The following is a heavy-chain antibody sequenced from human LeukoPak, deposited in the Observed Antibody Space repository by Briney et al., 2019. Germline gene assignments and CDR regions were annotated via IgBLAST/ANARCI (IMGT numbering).Heavy chain of an antibody. D-gene: IGHD4-11*01. Sequence: PGGSLRLSCAASGFTFSSYEMNWVRQAPGKGLEWVSYISSSGSTIYYADSVKGRFTISRDNAKNSLYLQMNSLRAEDTAVYHCARDLETVTSDYYYYYGMDVWGQGTTVTVSS. CDR2: ISSSGSTI. CDR3: ARDLETVTSDYYYYYGMDV. V-gene: IGHV3-48*03. J-gene: IGHJ6*02. CDR1: GFTFSSYE.